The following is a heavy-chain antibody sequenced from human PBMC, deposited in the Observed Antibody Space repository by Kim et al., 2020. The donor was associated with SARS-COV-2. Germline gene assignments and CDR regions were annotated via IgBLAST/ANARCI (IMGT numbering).Heavy chain of an antibody. CDR2: VYFTGTT. D-gene: IGHD2-8*01. CDR1: GASFSSYY. Sequence: SETLSLTCTVSGASFSSYYWSWVRQPPGKGLEWIGYVYFTGTTNYNPSLKSRLTISIEPSQSQFSLQLRSVTAADTAVYYCARFDNGVEAAFDSWGQGTLVTVSS. V-gene: IGHV4-59*01. CDR3: ARFDNGVEAAFDS. J-gene: IGHJ4*02.